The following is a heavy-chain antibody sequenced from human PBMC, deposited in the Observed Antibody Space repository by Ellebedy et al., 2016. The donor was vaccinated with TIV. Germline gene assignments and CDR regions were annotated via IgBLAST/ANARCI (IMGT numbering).Heavy chain of an antibody. CDR2: ISGSGIST. CDR3: VRGGNFGVVIIDPFDI. Sequence: GESLKISCAASGFTFSSYTMYWVRQAPGKGLEWVSTISGSGISTYYADSAKGRFTLSRDNSKNSLDLQMNSLRAEDTAVYYCVRGGNFGVVIIDPFDIWGQGTMVTVSS. D-gene: IGHD3-3*01. V-gene: IGHV3-23*01. J-gene: IGHJ3*02. CDR1: GFTFSSYT.